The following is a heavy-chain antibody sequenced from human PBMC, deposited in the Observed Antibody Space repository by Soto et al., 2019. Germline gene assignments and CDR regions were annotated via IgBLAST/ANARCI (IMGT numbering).Heavy chain of an antibody. J-gene: IGHJ4*02. CDR3: ARHPGYYDILTGYTTYYFDY. CDR2: ISAYNGNT. Sequence: GASVKVSCKASGYTFTIYGISWVRQAPGQGLEWMGWISAYNGNTNYAQKLQGRVTMTTDTSTSTAYMELRSLRSDDTAVYYCARHPGYYDILTGYTTYYFDYWGQGILVTVSS. D-gene: IGHD3-9*01. CDR1: GYTFTIYG. V-gene: IGHV1-18*01.